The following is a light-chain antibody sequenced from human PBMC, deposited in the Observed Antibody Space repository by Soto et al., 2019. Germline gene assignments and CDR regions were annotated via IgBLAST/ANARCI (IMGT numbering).Light chain of an antibody. J-gene: IGKJ5*01. V-gene: IGKV1-5*01. Sequence: DIQMSQSTSTLSASKGDGVTSTGRASQSISSWLAWYQQKPGKAPKLLIYDASSLESGVPSRFSGSESGTDFTFTISSLQPEDIATYYCQQYSHLITFGQGRLLE. CDR1: QSISSW. CDR2: DAS. CDR3: QQYSHLIT.